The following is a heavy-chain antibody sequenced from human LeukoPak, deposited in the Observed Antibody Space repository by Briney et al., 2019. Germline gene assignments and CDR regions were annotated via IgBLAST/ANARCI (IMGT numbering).Heavy chain of an antibody. Sequence: SETLSLTCTVSGGSISSYYWSWIRQPPGKGLDWIGYIYYSGSTNYNPSLKSRVTISVDTSKNQFSLKLSSVTAADTAVYYCARKADYYGSEDAFDIWGQGTMVTVSS. CDR2: IYYSGST. V-gene: IGHV4-59*01. D-gene: IGHD3-10*01. CDR1: GGSISSYY. J-gene: IGHJ3*02. CDR3: ARKADYYGSEDAFDI.